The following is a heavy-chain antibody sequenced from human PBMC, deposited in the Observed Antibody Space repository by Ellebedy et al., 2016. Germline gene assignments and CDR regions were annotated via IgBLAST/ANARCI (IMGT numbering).Heavy chain of an antibody. Sequence: GESLKISXAASGFTFDDYAMHWVRQAPGKGLEWVSLISWDGGSTYYADSVKGRFTISRDNSKNSLYLQMNSLRAEDTALYYCAKDHSSWYANGAYYYYGMDVWGQGTTVTVSS. CDR3: AKDHSSWYANGAYYYYGMDV. CDR2: ISWDGGST. J-gene: IGHJ6*02. D-gene: IGHD6-13*01. CDR1: GFTFDDYA. V-gene: IGHV3-43D*03.